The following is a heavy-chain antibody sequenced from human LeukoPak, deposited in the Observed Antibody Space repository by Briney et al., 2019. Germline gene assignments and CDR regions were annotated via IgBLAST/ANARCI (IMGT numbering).Heavy chain of an antibody. V-gene: IGHV4-34*01. CDR2: INHSGST. Sequence: PSETLSLTCAVYGGSFSGYYWSWIRQPPGEGLEWIGEINHSGSTNYNPSLKSRVTISVDTSKNQFSLKLSSVTAADTAVYYCARGGHLDIVVVPAAYYFDYWGQGTLVTVSS. CDR1: GGSFSGYY. D-gene: IGHD2-2*03. CDR3: ARGGHLDIVVVPAAYYFDY. J-gene: IGHJ4*02.